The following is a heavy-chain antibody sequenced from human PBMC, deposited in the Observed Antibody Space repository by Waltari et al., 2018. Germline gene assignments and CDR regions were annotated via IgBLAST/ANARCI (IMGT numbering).Heavy chain of an antibody. D-gene: IGHD6-13*01. V-gene: IGHV4-4*02. CDR3: ARVGSSRRNSPAVVFDI. Sequence: QVQLQESGPGLVKPSGTLSLTCAVSGGSISSSNWWSWVRQPPGKGLEWIGEIYHSGGTNYNPSLKSRVTISVDKSKNQFSLKLSSVTAADTAVYYCARVGSSRRNSPAVVFDIWGQGTMVTVSS. CDR2: IYHSGGT. CDR1: GGSISSSNW. J-gene: IGHJ3*02.